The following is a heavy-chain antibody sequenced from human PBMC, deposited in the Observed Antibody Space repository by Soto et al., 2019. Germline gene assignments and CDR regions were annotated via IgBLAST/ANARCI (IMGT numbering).Heavy chain of an antibody. J-gene: IGHJ3*02. CDR3: ASFRYYYDSSGYYPQRVRYAFDI. CDR2: IIPIFGTA. D-gene: IGHD3-22*01. Sequence: ASVKVSCKASGGTFSSYAISWVRQAPGQGLEWMGGIIPIFGTANYAQKFQGRVTITADESTSTAYMERSSLRSEDTAVYYCASFRYYYDSSGYYPQRVRYAFDIWGQGTMVTVSS. CDR1: GGTFSSYA. V-gene: IGHV1-69*13.